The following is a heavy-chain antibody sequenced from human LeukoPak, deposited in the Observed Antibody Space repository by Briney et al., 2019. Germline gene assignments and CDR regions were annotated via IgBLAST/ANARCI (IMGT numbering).Heavy chain of an antibody. V-gene: IGHV3-7*04. CDR3: ARDNLAVPGGDC. D-gene: IGHD6-19*01. CDR2: INPEGSQK. J-gene: IGHJ4*02. CDR1: GFTIRSFW. Sequence: GGSLRLSRAASGFTIRSFWMSWVRQAPGKGLEWVANINPEGSQKNYVDSVKGRFTISRDNAKNSLYLQMNSLRDADTAVYYCARDNLAVPGGDCWGQGTLVTVSS.